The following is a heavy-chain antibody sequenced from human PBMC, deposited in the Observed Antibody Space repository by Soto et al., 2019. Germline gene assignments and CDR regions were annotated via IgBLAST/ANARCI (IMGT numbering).Heavy chain of an antibody. J-gene: IGHJ4*02. V-gene: IGHV1-69*01. CDR2: IIPIFGTA. CDR1: GGTFSSYA. Sequence: QVQLVQSGAEVKKPGSSVKVSCKASGGTFSSYAISWVRQAPGQGLEWMGGIIPIFGTANYAQKFQGRVTITAEEFTGTAYMELSSLRSEDRAVNYCARSSYSGSDLYNFDYWGQGTLVTVSS. D-gene: IGHD1-26*01. CDR3: ARSSYSGSDLYNFDY.